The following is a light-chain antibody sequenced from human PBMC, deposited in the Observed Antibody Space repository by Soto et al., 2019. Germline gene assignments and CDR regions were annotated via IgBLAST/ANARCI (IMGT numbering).Light chain of an antibody. Sequence: EIVLTQSPATLSLSPGERATLSCRASQSVSSYLAWYQQKPGQAPRPLIYDASNRATGIPARFSGSGSGTDFTLTISSLQSEDFAVYYCQQYNNWPWTFGQGTKV. V-gene: IGKV3-11*01. CDR3: QQYNNWPWT. CDR1: QSVSSY. J-gene: IGKJ1*01. CDR2: DAS.